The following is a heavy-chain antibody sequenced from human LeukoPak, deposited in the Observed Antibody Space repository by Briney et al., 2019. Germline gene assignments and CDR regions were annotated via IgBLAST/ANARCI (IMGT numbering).Heavy chain of an antibody. Sequence: SETLSLTCTVSGYSISSSYYWSWIRQPAGKGLEWIGRIYTSGSTNYNPSLKSRVTMSVDTSKNQFSLKLSSVTAADTAVYYCARDSVVIAANYYYYYMDVWGKGTTVTISS. CDR1: GYSISSSYY. V-gene: IGHV4-4*07. J-gene: IGHJ6*03. CDR3: ARDSVVIAANYYYYYMDV. D-gene: IGHD2-15*01. CDR2: IYTSGST.